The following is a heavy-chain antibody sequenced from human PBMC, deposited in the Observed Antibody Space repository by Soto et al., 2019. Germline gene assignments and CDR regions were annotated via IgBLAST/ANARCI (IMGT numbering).Heavy chain of an antibody. CDR3: ARERGEYDSGWYIDR. CDR2: ISSRSSLV. D-gene: IGHD6-19*01. Sequence: GGSLRLSCAASGFRFGSHSFNWVRQAPGQGLEWVAYISSRSSLVLYAYSVRGRFVISRDNALNSLYLQRNSPRDDDTAIYNCARERGEYDSGWYIDRWGQGTPVTVSS. CDR1: GFRFGSHS. V-gene: IGHV3-21*06. J-gene: IGHJ5*02.